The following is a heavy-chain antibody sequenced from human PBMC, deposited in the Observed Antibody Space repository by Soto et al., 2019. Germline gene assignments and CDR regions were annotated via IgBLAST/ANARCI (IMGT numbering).Heavy chain of an antibody. CDR1: GGSISGHY. Sequence: SETLSLTCTVSGGSISGHYWIWIRQSPGKGLECIGHICYSGSTNYNPSLKSRVSLSVDTSKNRFSLRLSSVTAADTAVYYCARDRFVVVAANDFGMNGWGKG. CDR3: ARDRFVVVAANDFGMNG. D-gene: IGHD2-15*01. J-gene: IGHJ6*04. V-gene: IGHV4-59*11. CDR2: ICYSGST.